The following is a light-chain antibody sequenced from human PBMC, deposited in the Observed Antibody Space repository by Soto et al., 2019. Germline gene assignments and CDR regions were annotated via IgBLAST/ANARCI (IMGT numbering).Light chain of an antibody. V-gene: IGLV2-14*01. CDR3: SSYTSSSPVV. J-gene: IGLJ2*01. CDR2: DVS. CDR1: GSDVGGYNY. Sequence: QSALTQPASVSGSPGQSITISCTGTGSDVGGYNYVSWYQQHPGKDPKLMIYDVSNRPAGVSNLFSGSKSGNTASLTIAGLWDEDAADYYCSSYTSSSPVVFGGGTKVTVL.